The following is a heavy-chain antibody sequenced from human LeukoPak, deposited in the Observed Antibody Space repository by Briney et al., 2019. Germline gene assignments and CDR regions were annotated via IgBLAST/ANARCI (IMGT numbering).Heavy chain of an antibody. Sequence: GGSLRLSCAASGFTFSSYAMHWVRQAPGKGLEWVAVMSYDGSNKYYADSVKGRFTISRDNSKNTLFLQMNSLRAEDTAVYYCARGPFGYYDSSTCFDYWGQGTLVTVSS. CDR2: MSYDGSNK. CDR1: GFTFSSYA. D-gene: IGHD3-22*01. J-gene: IGHJ4*02. CDR3: ARGPFGYYDSSTCFDY. V-gene: IGHV3-30*03.